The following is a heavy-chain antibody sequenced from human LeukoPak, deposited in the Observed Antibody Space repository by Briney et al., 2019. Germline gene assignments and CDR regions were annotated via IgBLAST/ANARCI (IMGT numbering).Heavy chain of an antibody. CDR1: GFTFSSSA. Sequence: GGSLRLSCAASGFTFSSSAMSWVRQAPGKGLEWVSGISDSGGSTYYADSVKGRFTISRDNSKNMLYLQMNSLRAEDAAVYYCAKVSESNYDFLTGYYTPYYFDYWGQGTLVTVSS. D-gene: IGHD3-9*01. CDR3: AKVSESNYDFLTGYYTPYYFDY. J-gene: IGHJ4*02. V-gene: IGHV3-23*01. CDR2: ISDSGGST.